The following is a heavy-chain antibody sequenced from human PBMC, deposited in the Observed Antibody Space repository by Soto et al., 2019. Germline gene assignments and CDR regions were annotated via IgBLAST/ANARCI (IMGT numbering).Heavy chain of an antibody. CDR2: IYPGDSDT. V-gene: IGHV5-51*01. CDR1: GYSFTSYW. CDR3: ARPSYSSSRYYGMDV. Sequence: GESLKVSCKGSGYSFTSYWIGWVRQMPGKGLEWMGIIYPGDSDTRYSPSFEGQVTISADKSITTAYLQWSSLKASDTAMYYCARPSYSSSRYYGMDVWGQGTTVTVSS. J-gene: IGHJ6*02. D-gene: IGHD6-6*01.